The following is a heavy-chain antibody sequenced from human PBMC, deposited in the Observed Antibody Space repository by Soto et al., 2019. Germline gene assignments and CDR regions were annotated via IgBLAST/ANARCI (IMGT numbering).Heavy chain of an antibody. CDR3: ARAWGPVWNEVGGVDV. CDR2: VYYSGST. V-gene: IGHV4-31*03. J-gene: IGHJ6*02. Sequence: SATLTLTCMVSGAPHSSDGNCWVRIRRGPGKGLGWIGYVYYSGSTYYTRSLKSRVTISVKTSKKQFSLKLNSVTGADAAVYYCARAWGPVWNEVGGVDVWRQGTTV. CDR1: GAPHSSDGNC. D-gene: IGHD1-1*01.